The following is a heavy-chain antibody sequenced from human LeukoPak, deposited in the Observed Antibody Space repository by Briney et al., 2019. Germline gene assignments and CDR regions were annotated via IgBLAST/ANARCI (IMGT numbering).Heavy chain of an antibody. CDR2: ISYDGSNK. Sequence: GGSLRLSCAASGFTFSSYAMHWVRQAPGKGLEWVAVISYDGSNKYYADSVKGRFTISRDNSKNTLYLQMNSLRAEDTAVYYCAKGVRGSSWNYYYYGMDVWGQGTTVTVSS. D-gene: IGHD6-13*01. J-gene: IGHJ6*02. CDR1: GFTFSSYA. CDR3: AKGVRGSSWNYYYYGMDV. V-gene: IGHV3-30*04.